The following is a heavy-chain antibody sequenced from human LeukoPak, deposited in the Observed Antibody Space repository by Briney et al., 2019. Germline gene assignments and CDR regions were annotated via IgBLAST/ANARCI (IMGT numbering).Heavy chain of an antibody. CDR1: GFTFSSYA. CDR3: ANQNGYYANYFDY. J-gene: IGHJ4*02. V-gene: IGHV3-23*01. CDR2: ITYSGGSP. D-gene: IGHD4-17*01. Sequence: EGSVRLSCAASGFTFSSYAMNWVGQAPRKGLEWVSTITYSGGSPYYADSVKVRFTISRDNPKNTPYLQMNSPGAEDTAVYYCANQNGYYANYFDYWGRGALVTVSS.